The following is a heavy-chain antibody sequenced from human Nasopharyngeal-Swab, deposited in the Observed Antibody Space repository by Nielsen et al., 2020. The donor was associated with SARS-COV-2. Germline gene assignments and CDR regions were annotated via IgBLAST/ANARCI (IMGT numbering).Heavy chain of an antibody. J-gene: IGHJ4*02. D-gene: IGHD2-15*01. CDR3: AKVADIVVVVAAPNFDY. CDR2: ISGSGGST. Sequence: GKSLKISCAASGFTFSSYAMSWVRQAPGKGLEWVSAISGSGGSTYYADSVKGRFTISRDNSKNTLYLQMNSLRAEDTAVYYCAKVADIVVVVAAPNFDYWGQGTLVTVSS. V-gene: IGHV3-23*01. CDR1: GFTFSSYA.